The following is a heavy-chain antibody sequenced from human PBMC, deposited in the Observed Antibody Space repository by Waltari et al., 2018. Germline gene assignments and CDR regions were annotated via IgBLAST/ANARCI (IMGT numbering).Heavy chain of an antibody. D-gene: IGHD6-13*01. J-gene: IGHJ3*02. V-gene: IGHV4-61*09. Sequence: QVQLQESGPGLVTPSQTLSLTCTVSGGSISSGSYYWRWIRQPAGKGLAWIGYIYTSGSTNYNPSLKSRVTISVDTSKNQFSLKLSSVTAADTAVYYCAQSWGLAFDIWGQGTMVTVSS. CDR3: AQSWGLAFDI. CDR2: IYTSGST. CDR1: GGSISSGSYY.